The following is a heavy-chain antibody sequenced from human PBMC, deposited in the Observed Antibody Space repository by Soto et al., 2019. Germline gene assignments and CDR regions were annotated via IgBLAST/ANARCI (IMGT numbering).Heavy chain of an antibody. CDR1: GGTFSSDA. D-gene: IGHD3-10*01. Sequence: QVQLVQSGAEVKKPGSSVKVSCKASGGTFSSDAIIWVRQAPRRGLEWMGGIIPISGTTNYAQKFQGRVTITADESTSTVYRELSSLTSEDTAVYYCARDAGDMIRGVMGFFDYWGQGTLVTVSS. V-gene: IGHV1-69*01. CDR3: ARDAGDMIRGVMGFFDY. CDR2: IIPISGTT. J-gene: IGHJ4*02.